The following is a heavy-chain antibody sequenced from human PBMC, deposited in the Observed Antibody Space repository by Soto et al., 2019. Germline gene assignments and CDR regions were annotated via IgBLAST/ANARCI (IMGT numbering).Heavy chain of an antibody. Sequence: ASVKVSYKASAYTFTSYGFSWVRQAPGQGLEWMGWITAYNGNTKYAQKLQGGVTMTTDTSTSTAYMELRSLRSDDTAVYYCAREGPNHRLSWGQGTLVTVSS. CDR3: AREGPNHRLS. V-gene: IGHV1-18*01. CDR1: AYTFTSYG. J-gene: IGHJ5*02. CDR2: ITAYNGNT. D-gene: IGHD3-16*02.